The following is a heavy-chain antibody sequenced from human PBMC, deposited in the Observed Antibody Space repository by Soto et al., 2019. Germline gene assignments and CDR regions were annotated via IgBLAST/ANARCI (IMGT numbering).Heavy chain of an antibody. Sequence: ETLSLTCTVSGGSVSSGSYYWSWIRQPPGKGLEWIGYIYYSGSTNYNPSLKSRVTISVDTSKNQFSLKLSSVTAADTAVYYFSRVDYYHDVMAFRGQRSTVIVS. J-gene: IGHJ6*02. V-gene: IGHV4-61*01. CDR3: SRVDYYHDVMAF. CDR2: IYYSGST. CDR1: GGSVSSGSYY.